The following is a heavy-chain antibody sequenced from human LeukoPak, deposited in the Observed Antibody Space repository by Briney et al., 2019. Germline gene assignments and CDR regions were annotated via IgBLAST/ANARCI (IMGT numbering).Heavy chain of an antibody. V-gene: IGHV4-39*01. CDR3: ARHYSRDCSSTSCLCHVDY. CDR2: IYYSGST. Sequence: SETLSLTCTVSGGSIRSSSYYRGWIRQPPGKGLEWIGSIYYSGSTYYNPSLKSRVTISVDTSKNQFSLKLSSVTAADTAVYYCARHYSRDCSSTSCLCHVDYWGQGTLVTVSS. J-gene: IGHJ4*02. D-gene: IGHD2-2*01. CDR1: GGSIRSSSYY.